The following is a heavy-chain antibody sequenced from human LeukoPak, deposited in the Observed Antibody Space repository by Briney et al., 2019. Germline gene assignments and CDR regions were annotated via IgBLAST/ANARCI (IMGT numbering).Heavy chain of an antibody. V-gene: IGHV4-34*01. J-gene: IGHJ1*01. CDR3: ARGQNYYDSSGYLQH. Sequence: SETLSLTCAAYGGSFSGYYWSWIRQPPGKGLEWIGEINHSGSTNYNPSLKSRVTISVDTSKNQFSLKLSSVTAADTAVYYCARGQNYYDSSGYLQHWGQGTLVTVSS. CDR1: GGSFSGYY. D-gene: IGHD3-22*01. CDR2: INHSGST.